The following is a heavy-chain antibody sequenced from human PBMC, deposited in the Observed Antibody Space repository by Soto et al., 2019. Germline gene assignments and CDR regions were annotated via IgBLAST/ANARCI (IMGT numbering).Heavy chain of an antibody. CDR1: GSTFSAFC. D-gene: IGHD2-15*01. Sequence: EVQLLESGGALAQPGGSLRLSCAASGSTFSAFCMNWVRQTPGKGLEWVSAISRSGDITYYADSVKGRFTISRDNSTNTLDLEMNSLTGEDTVVYYCAKGGFWVHYGMDVWGQGTTVIVSS. J-gene: IGHJ6*02. CDR2: ISRSGDIT. CDR3: AKGGFWVHYGMDV. V-gene: IGHV3-23*01.